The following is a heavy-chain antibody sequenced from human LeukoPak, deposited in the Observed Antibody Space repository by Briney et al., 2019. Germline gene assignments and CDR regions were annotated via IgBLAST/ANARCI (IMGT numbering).Heavy chain of an antibody. Sequence: SETLSLTCAVYGGSFSGYYWSWIRQPPGKGLEWIGSIYYSGSTYYNPSLKSRVTISVDTSKNQFSLKLSSVTAADTAVYYCARRPDAFDIWGQGTMVTVSS. V-gene: IGHV4-34*01. J-gene: IGHJ3*02. CDR3: ARRPDAFDI. CDR2: IYYSGST. CDR1: GGSFSGYY. D-gene: IGHD6-6*01.